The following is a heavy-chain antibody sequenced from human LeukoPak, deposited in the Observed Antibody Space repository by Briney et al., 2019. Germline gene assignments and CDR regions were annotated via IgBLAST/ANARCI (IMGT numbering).Heavy chain of an antibody. J-gene: IGHJ6*02. V-gene: IGHV3-74*01. D-gene: IGHD6-13*01. CDR1: GFTFTRYW. CDR2: INEDGSIT. CDR3: AKESYSSSWYKRYYYYGMDA. Sequence: GRSLRLSCAASGFTFTRYWMHWVRQVPGKGLDWVSRINEDGSITTHADSVRGRFTISRDNARDTLYLQMNSLRAEDTAVYYCAKESYSSSWYKRYYYYGMDAWGQGTTVTVSS.